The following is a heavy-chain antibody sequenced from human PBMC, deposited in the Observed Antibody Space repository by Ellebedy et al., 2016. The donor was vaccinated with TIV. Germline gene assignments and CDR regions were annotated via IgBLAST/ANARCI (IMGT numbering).Heavy chain of an antibody. CDR2: IYYSGSS. Sequence: GSLRLSCSVSGGSITYYYWNWVRQPPGKGLEWLGYIYYSGSSRYNPSLKNRVTMSVETSMSQLSLRLSSVTAADTAVYYCARWDTNKNAYDIWGQGTMVTVSS. J-gene: IGHJ3*02. D-gene: IGHD5-18*01. CDR3: ARWDTNKNAYDI. V-gene: IGHV4-59*08. CDR1: GGSITYYY.